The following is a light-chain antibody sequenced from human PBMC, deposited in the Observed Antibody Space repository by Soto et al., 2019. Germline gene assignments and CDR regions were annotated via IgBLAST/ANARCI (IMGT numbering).Light chain of an antibody. CDR3: HQYGGSPLT. J-gene: IGKJ4*01. CDR1: QSVNSNY. CDR2: GAS. V-gene: IGKV3-20*01. Sequence: EIVLTQSPGTLSLSPGERATLSCRATQSVNSNYLAWYQQKLGQAPRLLIYGASSRPTGIPDRFSGSGSGTDFTLTISRLEPEDFAVYYCHQYGGSPLTFGGVTKVEI.